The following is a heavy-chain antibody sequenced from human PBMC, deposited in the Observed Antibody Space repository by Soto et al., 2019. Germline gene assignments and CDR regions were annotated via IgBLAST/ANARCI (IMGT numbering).Heavy chain of an antibody. D-gene: IGHD2-15*01. CDR3: VKNGKYCSGGSCHLRYGMDI. CDR1: GFTLSTYW. Sequence: GGSLRLSCAASGFTLSTYWMHWVRQAPGKELKWVTVISGSGTTTFYADSMKGRCTISRDNSKNTLYLQMSTLRAEDTAVYYFVKNGKYCSGGSCHLRYGMDIWGQGTTVTVSS. CDR2: ISGSGTTT. V-gene: IGHV3-23*01. J-gene: IGHJ6*02.